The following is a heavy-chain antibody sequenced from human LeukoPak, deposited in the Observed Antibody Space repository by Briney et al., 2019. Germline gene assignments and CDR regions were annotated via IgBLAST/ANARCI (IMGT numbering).Heavy chain of an antibody. D-gene: IGHD3-9*01. CDR3: ARAPSSKYYDILTGSAFYASYYFDY. J-gene: IGHJ4*02. V-gene: IGHV4-34*01. CDR1: GGSFSGYY. Sequence: PSGTLSLTCAVYGGSFSGYYWSWIRQPPGKGLEWIGEINHSGSTNYNPSLKSRVTISVDTSKNQFSLKLSSVTAADTAVYYCARAPSSKYYDILTGSAFYASYYFDYWGQGTLVTVSS. CDR2: INHSGST.